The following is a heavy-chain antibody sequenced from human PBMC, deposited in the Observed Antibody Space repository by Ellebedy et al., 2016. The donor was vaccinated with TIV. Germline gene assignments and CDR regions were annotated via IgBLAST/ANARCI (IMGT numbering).Heavy chain of an antibody. CDR2: IDWNGDST. CDR3: AREPKCFGELSCWFDP. V-gene: IGHV3-20*04. Sequence: GESLKISCAASGFTFDDYGMSWVRQAPGKGLEWVSGIDWNGDSTGYADSVKGRFTISRDNVKNSLYLQMNSLRAEDTALYYCAREPKCFGELSCWFDPWGQGTLVTVSS. D-gene: IGHD3-16*02. J-gene: IGHJ5*02. CDR1: GFTFDDYG.